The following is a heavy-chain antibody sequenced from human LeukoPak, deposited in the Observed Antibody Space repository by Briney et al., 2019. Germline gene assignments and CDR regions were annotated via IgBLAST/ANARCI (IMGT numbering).Heavy chain of an antibody. V-gene: IGHV3-21*01. CDR2: ISSSRSYI. D-gene: IGHD2-2*01. CDR3: ARVVMRVHRMSNDALDI. J-gene: IGHJ3*02. CDR1: GLTFSSYS. Sequence: GGSLRLSCAASGLTFSSYSMNWVRQAPGKGLEWVSSISSSRSYIYYGDSVKGRFTISRDHAKNSMYLQMNSLRAEDTAVWSCARVVMRVHRMSNDALDIWGQETMVTVSS.